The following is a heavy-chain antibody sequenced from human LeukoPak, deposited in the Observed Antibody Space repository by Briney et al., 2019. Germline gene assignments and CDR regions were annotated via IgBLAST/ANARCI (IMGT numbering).Heavy chain of an antibody. CDR1: GYTFARYG. Sequence: ASVKACCKPSGYTFARYGISWVRQAAGPGLEWMGWFSAYNGNTNYAQKLQGRVTMATDTSTSTAYMERRSLRSDDTAVYYCARDRHYYYDSRITFDYWGQGTLVTVSS. D-gene: IGHD3-22*01. CDR3: ARDRHYYYDSRITFDY. CDR2: FSAYNGNT. V-gene: IGHV1-18*01. J-gene: IGHJ4*02.